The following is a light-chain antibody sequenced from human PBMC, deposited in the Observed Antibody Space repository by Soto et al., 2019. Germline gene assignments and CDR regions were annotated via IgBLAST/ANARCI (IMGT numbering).Light chain of an antibody. Sequence: ENVLTQSPGTLSLSPGERATLSCRASQSVSSTYLAWFQQKPGQAPRLLIYGASRRATGIPDRFSGSGSGTDFTLTITRLEPEDVAVYYCQQYGASPRTFGQGTKVEIK. V-gene: IGKV3-20*01. CDR3: QQYGASPRT. CDR2: GAS. J-gene: IGKJ1*01. CDR1: QSVSSTY.